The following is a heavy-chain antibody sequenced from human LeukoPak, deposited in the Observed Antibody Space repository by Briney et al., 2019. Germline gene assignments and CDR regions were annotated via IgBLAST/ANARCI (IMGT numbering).Heavy chain of an antibody. D-gene: IGHD3-3*01. CDR1: GYSISSDYY. J-gene: IGHJ5*02. CDR3: ARDSPYYGFWSGYCEGSHWFDP. CDR2: VFHSGST. Sequence: SETLSLTCTVSGYSISSDYYWGWIRPPPGKGLEWIGSVFHSGSTYYNPSLKSRVTISVDTSKNQFSLKLNSVTAADTAVYYCARDSPYYGFWSGYCEGSHWFDPWGQGTLVTVSS. V-gene: IGHV4-38-2*02.